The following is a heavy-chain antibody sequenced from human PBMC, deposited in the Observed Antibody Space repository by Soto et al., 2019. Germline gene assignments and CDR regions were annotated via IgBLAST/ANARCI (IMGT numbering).Heavy chain of an antibody. CDR2: IYYSGST. Sequence: AETLSLTCIVFGRFISMYYGSCIRQPPGKGLEWIGYIYYSGSTNYNPSLKSRVTISVDTSKNPFSLKLSSVTAADTAVYYCARAGASGSFLFDPWGQGTLVTVSS. CDR3: ARAGASGSFLFDP. D-gene: IGHD2-15*01. J-gene: IGHJ5*02. V-gene: IGHV4-59*01. CDR1: GRFISMYY.